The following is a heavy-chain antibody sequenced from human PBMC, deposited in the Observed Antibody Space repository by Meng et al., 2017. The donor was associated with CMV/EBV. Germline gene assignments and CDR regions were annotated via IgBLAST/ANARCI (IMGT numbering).Heavy chain of an antibody. CDR2: IDTGATRT. CDR3: AKDLSLGYSSGVFDP. Sequence: GESLKISCAASGFSFSNFAMTWVRQAPGKGLEWVSVIDTGATRTYYADSVKGRFIVTREDFKNTLFLQMNSLRAEDTAVYYCAKDLSLGYSSGVFDPWGQGTLVTVSS. V-gene: IGHV3-23*03. D-gene: IGHD5-18*01. CDR1: GFSFSNFA. J-gene: IGHJ5*02.